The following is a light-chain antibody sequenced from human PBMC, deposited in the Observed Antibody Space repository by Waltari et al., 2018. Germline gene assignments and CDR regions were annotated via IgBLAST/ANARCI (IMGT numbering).Light chain of an antibody. J-gene: IGKJ2*01. V-gene: IGKV1-33*01. Sequence: DIQMTQSPSSLPASVGDRVTITCRASQGINNYSSWYQQKPGKAPTRQTYYASSLEMWVPARFSGSGSVTDYTLTINSLQPEDIATYYCQQYVNFPYKFSQGTKVKIK. CDR2: YAS. CDR1: QGINNY. CDR3: QQYVNFPYK.